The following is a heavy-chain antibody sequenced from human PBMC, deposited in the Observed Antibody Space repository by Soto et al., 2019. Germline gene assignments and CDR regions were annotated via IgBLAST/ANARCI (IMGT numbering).Heavy chain of an antibody. V-gene: IGHV4-61*08. CDR1: GGSLSSGDYY. D-gene: IGHD5-18*01. Sequence: SETLSLTCTVSGGSLSSGDYYWMWIRQPPGKGLEGIGYIYYSGSTNYNPSLKSRVSISLDTSKNQFSLRLTSVTAADTAVYYCARIPVDTYMINWFDPWGQGTLVTGSS. CDR2: IYYSGST. CDR3: ARIPVDTYMINWFDP. J-gene: IGHJ5*02.